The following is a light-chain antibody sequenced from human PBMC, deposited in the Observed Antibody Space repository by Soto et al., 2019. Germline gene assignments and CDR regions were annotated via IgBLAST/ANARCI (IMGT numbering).Light chain of an antibody. CDR3: LQDYNYPRT. V-gene: IGKV1-6*01. CDR2: AAS. Sequence: AIQMTQSPSSLSASVGDRVTVTCRASQDISNDLGWYQHKSGKAPELLIYAASSLQSGVPSRFSGSGSGTHFTLTISSLQPEDFATYYCLQDYNYPRTFGQGTKVEIK. CDR1: QDISND. J-gene: IGKJ1*01.